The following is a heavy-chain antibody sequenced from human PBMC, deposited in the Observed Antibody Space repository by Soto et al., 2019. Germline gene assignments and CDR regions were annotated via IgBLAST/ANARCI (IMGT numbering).Heavy chain of an antibody. Sequence: SETLSLTCSVSGDSISSYFKNWIRQPPGKGLEWIGCIYDDGSTKYNPSLESRVTILLDTSKNEFSLRLRSVTSADTAVYYCVSSRSAIYGDAFDVWGRGTMVTVSS. CDR2: IYDDGST. V-gene: IGHV4-59*03. CDR3: VSSRSAIYGDAFDV. D-gene: IGHD2-2*01. CDR1: GDSISSYF. J-gene: IGHJ3*01.